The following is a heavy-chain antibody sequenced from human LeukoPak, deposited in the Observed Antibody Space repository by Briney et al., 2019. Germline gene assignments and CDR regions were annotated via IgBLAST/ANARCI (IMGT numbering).Heavy chain of an antibody. CDR1: GGTFSSYA. Sequence: ASVKVSCKASGGTFSSYAISWVRQAPGQGLEWMGRIIPILGIANYAQKFQGRVAITADKSTSTAYMELSSLRSEDTAVYYCARVLQWFGEQRRRHAFDIWGQGTMVTVSS. J-gene: IGHJ3*02. V-gene: IGHV1-69*04. CDR3: ARVLQWFGEQRRRHAFDI. CDR2: IIPILGIA. D-gene: IGHD3-10*01.